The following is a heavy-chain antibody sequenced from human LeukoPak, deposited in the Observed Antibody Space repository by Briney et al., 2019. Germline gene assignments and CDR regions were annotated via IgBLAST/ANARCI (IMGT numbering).Heavy chain of an antibody. J-gene: IGHJ4*02. D-gene: IGHD5-12*01. Sequence: GGALRLSCAASGFTFSSYAMSWVRQAPGKGLEWVSAISGSGGSTYYEAAAQGRCTISRDNFKDTLYLQMNSLRAEDPAVYYCARSGYIPSFDYWGQGTLVTVSS. CDR2: ISGSGGST. V-gene: IGHV3-23*01. CDR3: ARSGYIPSFDY. CDR1: GFTFSSYA.